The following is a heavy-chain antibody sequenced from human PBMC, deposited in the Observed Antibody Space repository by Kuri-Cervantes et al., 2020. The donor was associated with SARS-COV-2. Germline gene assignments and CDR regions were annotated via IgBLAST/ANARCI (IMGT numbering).Heavy chain of an antibody. Sequence: SQTLSLTCAASGFTFSSYWMHWVRQTPGKGLEWIGEIYHNGNTNYNPSLKSRVTISVDESKNQFSLKLNSVTAADTAVYYCASLLLWQQFAHWGQGILVTVSS. CDR3: ASLLLWQQFAH. D-gene: IGHD5-24*01. CDR1: GFTFSSYW. V-gene: IGHV4-4*02. CDR2: IYHNGNT. J-gene: IGHJ4*02.